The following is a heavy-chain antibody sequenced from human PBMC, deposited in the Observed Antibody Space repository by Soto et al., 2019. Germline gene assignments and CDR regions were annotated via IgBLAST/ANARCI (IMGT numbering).Heavy chain of an antibody. Sequence: QVQLQESGPGLVKPSETLSLTCTVSGGSISSYYWIWIRQPPGKGLEWIGYIYYSGSTNYNPSLKSRVTISIDTAKNQFSLKLSVVTAADTAVYYCARVWGGAFDIWGQGTIVNVYS. J-gene: IGHJ3*02. CDR3: ARVWGGAFDI. D-gene: IGHD3-10*01. CDR1: GGSISSYY. V-gene: IGHV4-59*01. CDR2: IYYSGST.